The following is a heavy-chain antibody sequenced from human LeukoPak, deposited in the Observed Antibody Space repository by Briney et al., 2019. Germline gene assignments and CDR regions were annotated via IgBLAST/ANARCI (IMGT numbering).Heavy chain of an antibody. CDR2: IIPIFGTA. CDR3: ARDLRVLEWLPLGAFDI. Sequence: ASVKVSCKASGGTFSSYAISWVRQAPGQGLEWMGGIIPIFGTANYAQKFQGRVTMTADESTSTAYMELSSLRSEDTAVYYCARDLRVLEWLPLGAFDIWGQGTMVTVSS. J-gene: IGHJ3*02. V-gene: IGHV1-69*13. CDR1: GGTFSSYA. D-gene: IGHD3-3*01.